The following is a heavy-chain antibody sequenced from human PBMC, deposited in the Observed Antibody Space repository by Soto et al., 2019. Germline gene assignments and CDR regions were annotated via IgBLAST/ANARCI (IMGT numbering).Heavy chain of an antibody. V-gene: IGHV3-23*01. CDR3: AKGRGSSWTIDY. CDR1: GFNFRSYA. D-gene: IGHD6-13*01. CDR2: ISGSGGTS. J-gene: IGHJ4*01. Sequence: DVELSESGGGLVQPGGSLRLSCAASGFNFRSYAMSWVRRAPGKGLEWVSAISGSGGTSYFADSVRGRFTISRDNSKNTLYLQLSSLRVEDTAEYFCAKGRGSSWTIDYWGHGTLVTGSS.